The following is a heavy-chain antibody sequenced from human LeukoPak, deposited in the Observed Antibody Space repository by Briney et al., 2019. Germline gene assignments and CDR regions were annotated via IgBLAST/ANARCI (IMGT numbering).Heavy chain of an antibody. CDR3: ARGDAGYCTSTTCYGYRSFDP. CDR2: ISLVEVP. D-gene: IGHD2-2*03. CDR1: GGSFKGYH. J-gene: IGHJ5*02. Sequence: ETPSLTWAVFGGSFKGYHWTWIRQPPGKGLEWIGEISLVEVPSYNPSLKSRVTISVDTSKNQFSVKLSSVTAADTAGYYCARGDAGYCTSTTCYGYRSFDPWGRGTVVRVPS. V-gene: IGHV4-34*01.